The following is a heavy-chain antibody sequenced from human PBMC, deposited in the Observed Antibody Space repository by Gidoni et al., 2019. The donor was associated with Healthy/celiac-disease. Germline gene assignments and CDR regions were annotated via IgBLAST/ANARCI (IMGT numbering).Heavy chain of an antibody. CDR2: ISSSSSYI. CDR3: ARDLRDIVVVVAATCLDY. Sequence: EVQLVESGGGLVKPGGSLRLSCAASGFTFSSYSMNWVRQAPGKGLEWVSSISSSSSYIYYADSVKGRFTISRDNAKNSLYLQMNSLRAEDTAVYYCARDLRDIVVVVAATCLDYWGQGTPVTVSS. CDR1: GFTFSSYS. V-gene: IGHV3-21*01. J-gene: IGHJ4*02. D-gene: IGHD2-15*01.